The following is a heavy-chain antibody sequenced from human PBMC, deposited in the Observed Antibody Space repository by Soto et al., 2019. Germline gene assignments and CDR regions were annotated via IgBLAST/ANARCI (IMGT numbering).Heavy chain of an antibody. CDR1: GGSISSYY. V-gene: IGHV4-59*01. D-gene: IGHD2-15*01. CDR3: ARVGGYCSGGSCYAGYYFDY. J-gene: IGHJ4*02. CDR2: IYYSGST. Sequence: PSETLSLTCTVSGGSISSYYWSWIRQPPGKGLEWIGYIYYSGSTNYNPSLKSRVTISVDTSKNQFSLKLSSVTAADTAVYYCARVGGYCSGGSCYAGYYFDYWGQGXLVTVYS.